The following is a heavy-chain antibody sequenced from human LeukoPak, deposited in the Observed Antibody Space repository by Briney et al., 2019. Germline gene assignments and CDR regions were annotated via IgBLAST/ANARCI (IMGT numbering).Heavy chain of an antibody. J-gene: IGHJ4*02. CDR1: GFAFDDYA. CDR2: ISWNGRSL. Sequence: HPGGSLRLSCAASGFAFDDYAIHWVRQAPGKGLEWVAGISWNGRSLGYADSVKGRFTISRDNAKNSLYLQMISLRAEDTALYYCAKDIMYDFDSSGYLDFWGQGTLVTVSS. D-gene: IGHD3-22*01. V-gene: IGHV3-9*01. CDR3: AKDIMYDFDSSGYLDF.